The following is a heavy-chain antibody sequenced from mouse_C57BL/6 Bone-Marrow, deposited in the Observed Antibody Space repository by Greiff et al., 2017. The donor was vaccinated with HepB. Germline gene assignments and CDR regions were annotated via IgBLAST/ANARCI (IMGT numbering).Heavy chain of an antibody. CDR3: ARSQGGLAMDY. Sequence: VQLQQPGAELVKPGASVKLSCKASGYTFTSYWMHWVKQRPGQGLEWIGMIHPNSGSTNYNEKFKSKATLTVDKSSSTAYMQLSSLTSEDSAVYYCARSQGGLAMDYWGQGTSVTVSS. CDR2: IHPNSGST. CDR1: GYTFTSYW. V-gene: IGHV1-64*01. J-gene: IGHJ4*01.